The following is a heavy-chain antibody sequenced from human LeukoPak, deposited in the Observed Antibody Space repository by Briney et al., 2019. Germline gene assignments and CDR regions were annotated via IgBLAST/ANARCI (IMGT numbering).Heavy chain of an antibody. D-gene: IGHD3-3*01. CDR2: IIPILGIA. J-gene: IGHJ3*02. V-gene: IGHV1-69*04. Sequence: ASVKVSCKASGGTFSSYAISWVRRAPGQGLEWMGRIIPILGIANYAQKFQGRVTITADKSTSTAYMELSSLRSEDTAVYYCARADISTWGITIFGVVIILEAFDIWGQGTMVTVSS. CDR1: GGTFSSYA. CDR3: ARADISTWGITIFGVVIILEAFDI.